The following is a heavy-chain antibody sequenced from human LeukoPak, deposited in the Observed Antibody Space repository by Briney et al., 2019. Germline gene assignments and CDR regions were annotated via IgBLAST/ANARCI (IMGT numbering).Heavy chain of an antibody. Sequence: QTGGSLRLSCAASGFTFSDYAMTWLRQAPGKGLEWVSYISGVGDATYYADSVKGRFIVSRDNSKGTLSLQMNSLRAADTATYYCAKWTKWLPSCWGQGTLVSVSS. V-gene: IGHV3-23*01. J-gene: IGHJ4*02. CDR1: GFTFSDYA. CDR2: ISGVGDAT. D-gene: IGHD5-12*01. CDR3: AKWTKWLPSC.